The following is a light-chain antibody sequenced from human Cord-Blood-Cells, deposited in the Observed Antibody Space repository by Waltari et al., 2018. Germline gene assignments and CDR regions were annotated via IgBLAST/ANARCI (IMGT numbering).Light chain of an antibody. CDR2: SNN. J-gene: IGLJ3*02. CDR1: SSTLGSTT. Sequence: SVLPQPPSASGTPGRSVTISCSGSSSTLGSTTVNWYQQLPGTAPKLLIYSNNQRPSGVPDRFSGSKSGTSASLAISGLQSEDEADYYCAAWDDSLNGPVFGGGTKLTVL. CDR3: AAWDDSLNGPV. V-gene: IGLV1-44*01.